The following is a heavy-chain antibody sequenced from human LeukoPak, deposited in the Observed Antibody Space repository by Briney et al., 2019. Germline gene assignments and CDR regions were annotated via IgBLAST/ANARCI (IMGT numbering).Heavy chain of an antibody. CDR3: ARGNLWFGELTPTYFDC. Sequence: ASVKVSCKASSYTFTSYGISWVRQAPGQGPEWMGWVSPYNGDTHYAQKLQVRVTMTTDTSTSTAYMELRSLRSDDTAVYYCARGNLWFGELTPTYFDCWGQGTLVTVSS. D-gene: IGHD3-10*01. V-gene: IGHV1-18*01. CDR2: VSPYNGDT. CDR1: SYTFTSYG. J-gene: IGHJ4*02.